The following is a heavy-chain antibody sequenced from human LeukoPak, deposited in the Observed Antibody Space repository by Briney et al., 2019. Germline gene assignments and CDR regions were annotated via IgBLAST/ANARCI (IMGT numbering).Heavy chain of an antibody. CDR1: GFTFSSYA. CDR3: ARKGGATTYGYYYYYMDV. CDR2: ISGSGSTT. V-gene: IGHV3-23*01. D-gene: IGHD1-26*01. J-gene: IGHJ6*03. Sequence: PGGSLRLSCAASGFTFSSYAMNWVRQAPGKGLEWVSAISGSGSTTYYADSVKGRFTISRDNSKNTLFLQMNSLRAEDTAVYYCARKGGATTYGYYYYYMDVWGKGTTVTISS.